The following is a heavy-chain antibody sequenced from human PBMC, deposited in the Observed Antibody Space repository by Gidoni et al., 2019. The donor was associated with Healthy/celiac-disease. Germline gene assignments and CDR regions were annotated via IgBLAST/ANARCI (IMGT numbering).Heavy chain of an antibody. CDR2: ISWNSGST. V-gene: IGHV3-9*01. CDR1: GFTFDDYA. CDR3: AKVPLGPTVTSLWWYFDL. J-gene: IGHJ2*01. Sequence: EVQLVESGGGLVQPGRSLRLSCAASGFTFDDYAMHWVRQAPGKGLEWVSGISWNSGSTGYADSVKGRFTISRDNAKNSLYLQMNSLRAEDTALYYCAKVPLGPTVTSLWWYFDLWGRGTLVTVSS. D-gene: IGHD4-17*01.